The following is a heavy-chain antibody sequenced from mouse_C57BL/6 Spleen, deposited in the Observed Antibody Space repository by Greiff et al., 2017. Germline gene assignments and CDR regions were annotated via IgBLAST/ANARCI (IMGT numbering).Heavy chain of an antibody. D-gene: IGHD2-4*01. CDR1: GFSLTSYG. V-gene: IGHV2-2*01. Sequence: VMLVESGPGLVQPSQSLSITCTVSGFSLTSYGVHWVRQSPGQGLEWLGVIWSGGSTDYNAAFISRLSISKDNSKSQVFFKMNSLQADDTAIYYCARNLIYYDYDEGYAMDYWGQGTSVTVSS. J-gene: IGHJ4*01. CDR3: ARNLIYYDYDEGYAMDY. CDR2: IWSGGST.